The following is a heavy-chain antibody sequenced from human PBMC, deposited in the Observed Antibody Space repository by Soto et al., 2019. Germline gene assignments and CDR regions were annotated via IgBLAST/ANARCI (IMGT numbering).Heavy chain of an antibody. CDR1: GDSVSSNSAA. CDR3: ARGTSDWWAFDV. CDR2: TYYRSRWYN. J-gene: IGHJ3*01. Sequence: SQTLSLTCVISGDSVSSNSAAWNWIRQSPSRGLEWLGRTYYRSRWYNDYAVSVRSRITINADTSKNQFSLQLNSVTPEDTAVYYCARGTSDWWAFDVWGQGTMVTVSS. V-gene: IGHV6-1*01. D-gene: IGHD6-19*01.